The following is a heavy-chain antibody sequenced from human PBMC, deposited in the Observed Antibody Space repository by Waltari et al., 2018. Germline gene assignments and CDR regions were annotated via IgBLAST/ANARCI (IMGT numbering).Heavy chain of an antibody. Sequence: EVQLVESGGGLVQPGGSLSLSCAASGFTFSSYWMSWVRQAPGKGLEWVANIKQDGSEKYYVDSVKGRFTISRDNTKNSLYLQMNSLRAEDTAVYYCARDPVVVVAATLLYYYGMDVWGQGTTVTVSS. CDR3: ARDPVVVVAATLLYYYGMDV. V-gene: IGHV3-7*01. J-gene: IGHJ6*02. CDR1: GFTFSSYW. D-gene: IGHD2-15*01. CDR2: IKQDGSEK.